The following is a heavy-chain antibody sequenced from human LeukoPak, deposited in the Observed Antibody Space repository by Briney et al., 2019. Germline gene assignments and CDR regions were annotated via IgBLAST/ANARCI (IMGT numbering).Heavy chain of an antibody. D-gene: IGHD3-10*01. CDR2: ISGSGGST. CDR1: GFTFSSYG. V-gene: IGHV3-23*01. CDR3: AKSDYTMVRGVIKHLDY. J-gene: IGHJ4*02. Sequence: GGSLRLSCAASGFTFSSYGMSWVRQAPGKGLEWVSGISGSGGSTYYADSVKGRFTISRDNSKNTLYLQMNSLRAEDTAVYYCAKSDYTMVRGVIKHLDYWGQGTLVTVSS.